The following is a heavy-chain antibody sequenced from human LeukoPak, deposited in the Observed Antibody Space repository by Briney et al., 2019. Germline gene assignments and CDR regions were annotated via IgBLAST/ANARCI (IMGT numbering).Heavy chain of an antibody. CDR1: GGSFSGYY. Sequence: PSETLSLTCAVYGGSFSGYYSSWIRQPPGKGLEWIGEINHSGSTNYNPSLKSRVTISVDTSKNQFSLKLSSVTAADTAVYYCARGGVWFGDPFDYWGQGTLVTVSS. D-gene: IGHD3-10*01. V-gene: IGHV4-34*01. J-gene: IGHJ4*02. CDR2: INHSGST. CDR3: ARGGVWFGDPFDY.